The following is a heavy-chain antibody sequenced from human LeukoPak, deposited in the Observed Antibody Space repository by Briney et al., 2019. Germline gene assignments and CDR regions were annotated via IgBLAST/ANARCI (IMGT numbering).Heavy chain of an antibody. Sequence: PSQTLSLTCAVSGGSISSGDFPWSWIRQPPGKGLEWIGYIFHTGHTSYNPSLKSRVTISVDMSKSRLSLRLTSVTAADTAVYYCARGFYGAGSQFDYWGQGTLVTVSS. V-gene: IGHV4-30-2*01. D-gene: IGHD3-10*01. CDR3: ARGFYGAGSQFDY. CDR1: GGSISSGDFP. CDR2: IFHTGHT. J-gene: IGHJ4*02.